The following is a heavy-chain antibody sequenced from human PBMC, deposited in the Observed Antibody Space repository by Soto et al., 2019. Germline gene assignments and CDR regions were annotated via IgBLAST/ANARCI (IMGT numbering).Heavy chain of an antibody. Sequence: NLSETLSLTCTVSGGSIGSSSYYWGWIRQPPGKGLEWIGSIYYSGSTYYNPSLKSRVTISVDTSKNQFSLKLSSVTAADTAVYYCARYYDSSGYYVYWGQGTLVTVSS. CDR3: ARYYDSSGYYVY. CDR2: IYYSGST. CDR1: GGSIGSSSYY. J-gene: IGHJ4*02. D-gene: IGHD3-22*01. V-gene: IGHV4-39*01.